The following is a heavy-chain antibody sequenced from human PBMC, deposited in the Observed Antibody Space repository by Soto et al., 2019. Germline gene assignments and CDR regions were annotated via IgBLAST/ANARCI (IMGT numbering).Heavy chain of an antibody. CDR2: ISGSGSPT. Sequence: GSLRLSGVGSGFNFVTYALAWVRQAPGKGLEWISGISGSGSPTDYADSVKGRFSISRDNSKNILYLQMSGMRAEDTAVYYCARGWALGELVPGAFDYWGQGILVTVSS. V-gene: IGHV3-23*01. D-gene: IGHD3-16*01. J-gene: IGHJ4*02. CDR3: ARGWALGELVPGAFDY. CDR1: GFNFVTYA.